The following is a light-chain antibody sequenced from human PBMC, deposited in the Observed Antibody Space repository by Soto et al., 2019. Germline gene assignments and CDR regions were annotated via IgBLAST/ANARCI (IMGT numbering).Light chain of an antibody. CDR2: GVF. J-gene: IGKJ2*01. CDR1: QNVRSNY. V-gene: IGKV3-20*01. Sequence: ETVLTQSPGTVSLSPGERATLSCTTSQNVRSNYLAWYQQKPGQAPRLLIYGVFNRATGIPDRFSGSGSGTDFTLTIRGLAPEDPAVYNCQHYDGSPRTFGQGNKLE. CDR3: QHYDGSPRT.